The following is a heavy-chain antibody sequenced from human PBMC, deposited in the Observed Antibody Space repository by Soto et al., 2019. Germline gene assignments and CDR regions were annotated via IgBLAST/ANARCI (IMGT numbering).Heavy chain of an antibody. CDR1: GGTFSSYA. CDR3: ARGGNSYYYYGMDV. D-gene: IGHD2-21*02. Sequence: GASVKVSCKASGGTFSSYAISWVRQAPGQGLEWMEGIIPIFGTANYAQKFQGRVTITADKSTSTAYMELSSLRSEDTAVYYCARGGNSYYYYGMDVWGQGTTVTVSS. V-gene: IGHV1-69*06. J-gene: IGHJ6*02. CDR2: IIPIFGTA.